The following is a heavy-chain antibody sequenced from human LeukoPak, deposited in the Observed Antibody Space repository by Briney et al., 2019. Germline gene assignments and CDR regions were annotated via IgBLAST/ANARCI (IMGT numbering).Heavy chain of an antibody. CDR2: ISSSSVII. Sequence: QAGGSLRLSCAASGFTFSSYSMNWVRQAPGKGLEWVSYISSSSVIIHYADSVKGRFTISRDNAKNSLYLQMNSLRAEDTAVYYCAREIDGTSAAFYDYYMDVWGKGTTVTVSS. CDR3: AREIDGTSAAFYDYYMDV. D-gene: IGHD6-13*01. J-gene: IGHJ6*03. CDR1: GFTFSSYS. V-gene: IGHV3-48*01.